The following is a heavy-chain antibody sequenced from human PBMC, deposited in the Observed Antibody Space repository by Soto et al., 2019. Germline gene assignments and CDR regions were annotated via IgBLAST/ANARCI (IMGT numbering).Heavy chain of an antibody. CDR3: AKDSGRGSADYYFDY. Sequence: QVQLVESGGGVVQPGRSLRLSCAASGFTFSSYAIHWVRQAPGKGLEWVAVISSDGKDKYSADSMKGRFAISRDNSKNPLYLQMNILRAEDTDVYYCAKDSGRGSADYYFDYWGQGTLVTVSS. CDR1: GFTFSSYA. V-gene: IGHV3-30*18. CDR2: ISSDGKDK. D-gene: IGHD3-10*01. J-gene: IGHJ4*02.